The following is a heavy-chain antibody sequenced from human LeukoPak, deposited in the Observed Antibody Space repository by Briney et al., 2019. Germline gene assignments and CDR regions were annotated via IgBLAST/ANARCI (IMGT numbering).Heavy chain of an antibody. Sequence: PSETLSLTCAVYGGSFSGYYWSWIRQPPGKGLEWIGEINHSGSTNYNPSLKSRVTISVDTSKNQFSLKLSSVTAADTAVYYCARPPPTTVTPTFDYWGQGTLVTVSS. D-gene: IGHD4-17*01. CDR3: ARPPPTTVTPTFDY. V-gene: IGHV4-34*01. J-gene: IGHJ4*02. CDR2: INHSGST. CDR1: GGSFSGYY.